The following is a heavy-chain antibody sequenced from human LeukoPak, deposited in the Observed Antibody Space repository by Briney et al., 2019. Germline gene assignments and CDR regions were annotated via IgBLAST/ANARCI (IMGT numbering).Heavy chain of an antibody. CDR3: AKDPVVVVPAARVGYWFDP. Sequence: PGGSLRLSCAASGFTFSSYWMHWVRQAPGKGLVWVSRINSDGSSTSYADSVKGRFTISRDNSKNTLYLQMNSLRAEDTAVYYCAKDPVVVVPAARVGYWFDPWGQGTLVTVSS. CDR1: GFTFSSYW. J-gene: IGHJ5*02. D-gene: IGHD2-2*01. V-gene: IGHV3-74*01. CDR2: INSDGSST.